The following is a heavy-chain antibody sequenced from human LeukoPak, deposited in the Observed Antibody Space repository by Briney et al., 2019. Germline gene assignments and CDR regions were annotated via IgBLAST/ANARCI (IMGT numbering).Heavy chain of an antibody. D-gene: IGHD5-12*01. V-gene: IGHV3-11*01. J-gene: IGHJ6*03. CDR2: ISSSCSTI. CDR3: ALGGSGYSGYRWGTPSYYYMDV. Sequence: GGSLRLFCAASGFTFSDYYMSWVRQAPGKGLEWVSYISSSCSTIYYADSVKGRFTISRDNAKNSLYLQMNSLRAEDTAVYYCALGGSGYSGYRWGTPSYYYMDVWGKGTTVTVSS. CDR1: GFTFSDYY.